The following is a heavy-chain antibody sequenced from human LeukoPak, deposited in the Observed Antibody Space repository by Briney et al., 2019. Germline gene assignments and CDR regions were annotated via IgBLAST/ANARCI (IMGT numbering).Heavy chain of an antibody. V-gene: IGHV3-30-3*01. Sequence: GGSLRLSCAASGFTFSSYAMHCVRQAPGKGLEWVAVISYDGSNKYYADSVKGRFTISRDNSKNTLYLQMNSLRAEDMAVYYCARFNSGVDYWGQGTLVTVSS. D-gene: IGHD4-23*01. CDR2: ISYDGSNK. CDR3: ARFNSGVDY. J-gene: IGHJ4*02. CDR1: GFTFSSYA.